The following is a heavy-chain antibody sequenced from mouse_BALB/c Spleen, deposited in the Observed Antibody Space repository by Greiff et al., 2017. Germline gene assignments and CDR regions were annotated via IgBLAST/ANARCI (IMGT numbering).Heavy chain of an antibody. CDR2: ISYSGST. CDR1: GYSITSDYA. Sequence: EVKLVESGPGLVKPSQSLSLTCTVTGYSITSDYAWNWIRQFPGNKLEWMGYISYSGSTSYNPSLKSRISITRDTSKNQFFLQLNSVTAEDTATYYGERKLYGYYAMDYGGQGTSATVSS. V-gene: IGHV3-2*02. CDR3: ERKLYGYYAMDY. J-gene: IGHJ4*01. D-gene: IGHD1-1*02.